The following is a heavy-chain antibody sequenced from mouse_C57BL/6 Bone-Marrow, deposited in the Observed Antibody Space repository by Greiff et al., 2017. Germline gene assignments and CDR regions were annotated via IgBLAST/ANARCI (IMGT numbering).Heavy chain of an antibody. V-gene: IGHV1-54*01. Sequence: VQLVESGAELVRPGTSVKVSCKASGYAFTNYLIEWVKQRPGQGLEWIGVINPGSGGTNYNEKFKGKATLTADKSSSTAYMQLSSLTSEDSAVYFCAREELAVVATWRSYYFDYWGQGTTLTVSS. CDR3: AREELAVVATWRSYYFDY. CDR1: GYAFTNYL. J-gene: IGHJ2*01. D-gene: IGHD1-1*01. CDR2: INPGSGGT.